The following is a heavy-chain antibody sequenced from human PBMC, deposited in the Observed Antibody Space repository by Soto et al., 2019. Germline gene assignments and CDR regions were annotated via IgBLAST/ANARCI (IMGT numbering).Heavy chain of an antibody. CDR2: ISAYNGNT. CDR3: ARDGVLWFGEDRGAFDI. CDR1: GYTFTSYG. J-gene: IGHJ3*02. V-gene: IGHV1-18*01. D-gene: IGHD3-10*01. Sequence: GASVKVSCKASGYTFTSYGISWVRQAPGQGLEWMGWISAYNGNTNYAQKLQGRVTMTTDTSTSTAYMELRSLRSDDTAVYYCARDGVLWFGEDRGAFDIWGQGTMVTVSS.